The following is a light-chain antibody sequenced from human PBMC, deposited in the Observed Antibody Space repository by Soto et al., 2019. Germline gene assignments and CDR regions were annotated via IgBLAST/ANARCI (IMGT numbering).Light chain of an antibody. Sequence: DVVMTQSPLSLAVTLGQPASMSCRASQSLVHSDGNTYLSWFQQRPGQSPRRLTYKVSNRDSGVPDRFSGSGSGTDFTLKISRVEAEDVGVYYCMQGTHWPYTFGQGTKLEIK. CDR2: KVS. CDR1: QSLVHSDGNTY. J-gene: IGKJ2*01. CDR3: MQGTHWPYT. V-gene: IGKV2-30*02.